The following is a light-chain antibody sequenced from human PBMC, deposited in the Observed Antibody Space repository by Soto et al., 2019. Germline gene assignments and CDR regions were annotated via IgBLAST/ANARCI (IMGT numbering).Light chain of an antibody. CDR2: DAS. J-gene: IGKJ4*01. CDR1: QSVSSY. Sequence: EIVLTQSPDTLWLSREERATLSCRASQSVSSYLAWYQQKPGQAPRLLIYDASNRATGIPARFSGSGSGTDFTLTISSLEPEDFSVYHCQQRSNWFHFGGGTKVEIK. CDR3: QQRSNWFH. V-gene: IGKV3-11*01.